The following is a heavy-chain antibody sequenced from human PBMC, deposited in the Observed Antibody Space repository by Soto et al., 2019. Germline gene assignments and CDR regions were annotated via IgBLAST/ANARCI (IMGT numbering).Heavy chain of an antibody. Sequence: LVESGGGVAQPGRSLRLSCTTSGFSFSPSGMLWVRQAPGKGLEWVGIILNGGSTTHYADSVKDRFTISGDNYKNTLYLQMKSLRDEDTAVYYCARDGSHYDVDYWGQGALGTVSS. CDR1: GFSFSPSG. J-gene: IGHJ4*02. CDR2: ILNGGSTT. V-gene: IGHV3-33*01. CDR3: ARDGSHYDVDY. D-gene: IGHD4-4*01.